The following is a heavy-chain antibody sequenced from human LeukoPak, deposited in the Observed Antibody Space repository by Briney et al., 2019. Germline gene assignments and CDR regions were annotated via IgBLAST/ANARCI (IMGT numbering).Heavy chain of an antibody. V-gene: IGHV2-70*11. CDR3: ARIHRRGVDDY. CDR2: IDWDDNK. J-gene: IGHJ4*02. D-gene: IGHD3-10*01. Sequence: SGSALVKPTQTLTLTCSFSGFSLSTSGMCVSWIRQPPGKALEWLARIDWDDNKYYSTSLKTRLTISKDASKNQVVLTMTNMGPVDTATYYCARIHRRGVDDYWGQGTLVTVSS. CDR1: GFSLSTSGMC.